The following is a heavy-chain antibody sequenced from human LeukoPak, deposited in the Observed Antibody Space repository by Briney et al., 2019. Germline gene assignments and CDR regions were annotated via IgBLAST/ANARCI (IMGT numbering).Heavy chain of an antibody. Sequence: PSETLSLTCTVSGGSISSYYWSWIRQSPGKGLEWIGYIYYSGSTDYNPSLKSRVTISVDTSKNQFSLKLSSVTAVDTAVYYCARGLSGRGHYSDYWGQGALVTVSS. CDR1: GGSISSYY. D-gene: IGHD3-10*01. CDR2: IYYSGST. J-gene: IGHJ4*02. V-gene: IGHV4-59*01. CDR3: ARGLSGRGHYSDY.